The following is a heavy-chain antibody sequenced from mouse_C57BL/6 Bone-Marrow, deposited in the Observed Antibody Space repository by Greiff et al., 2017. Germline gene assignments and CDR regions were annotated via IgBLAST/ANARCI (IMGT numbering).Heavy chain of an antibody. J-gene: IGHJ3*01. CDR2: INPNNGGT. CDR3: ARWGEIEGSGWFAY. V-gene: IGHV1-22*01. D-gene: IGHD3-2*02. CDR1: GYTFTDYN. Sequence: EVQLQQSGPELVKPGASVKMSCKASGYTFTDYNMHWVKQSHGKSLEWIGYINPNNGGTSYNQKFKGKATLTVNKSSSTAYMELRSLTSEESAVYYCARWGEIEGSGWFAYWGQGTLVTVSA.